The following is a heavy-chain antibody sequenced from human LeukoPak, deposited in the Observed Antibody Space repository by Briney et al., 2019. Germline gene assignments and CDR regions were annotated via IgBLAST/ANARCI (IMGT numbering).Heavy chain of an antibody. Sequence: GRSLRLSCAASGFTFDDYAMHWVRQAPGKGLEWVSGISWNSGSIGYADSVKGRFTISRDNSKNTLYLQMNSLRAEDTAVYYCAKDQPMVHWGQGTLVTVSS. V-gene: IGHV3-9*01. D-gene: IGHD3-10*01. J-gene: IGHJ4*02. CDR1: GFTFDDYA. CDR3: AKDQPMVH. CDR2: ISWNSGSI.